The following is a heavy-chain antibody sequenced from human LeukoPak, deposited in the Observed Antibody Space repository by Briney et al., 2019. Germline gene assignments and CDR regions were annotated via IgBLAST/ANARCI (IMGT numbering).Heavy chain of an antibody. CDR1: GGTFSSYA. CDR3: ARDNWNYGGWFDP. D-gene: IGHD1-7*01. CDR2: IIPIFGIA. V-gene: IGHV1-69*04. J-gene: IGHJ5*02. Sequence: SVKVSCKASGGTFSSYAISWVRQAPGQGLEWMGRIIPIFGIANYAQKFQGRVTITADKSTSTAYMELSSPRSEDTAVYCCARDNWNYGGWFDPWGQGTLVTVSS.